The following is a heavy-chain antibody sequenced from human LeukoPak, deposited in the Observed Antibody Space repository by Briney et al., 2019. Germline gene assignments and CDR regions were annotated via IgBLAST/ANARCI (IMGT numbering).Heavy chain of an antibody. CDR3: ARGIGGSLRYFDWRPWAFDI. CDR2: ISSSSSYI. V-gene: IGHV3-21*01. CDR1: GFTFSSYS. Sequence: GGSLRLSCAASGFTFSSYSMNWVRQAPGKGLEWVSSISSSSSYIYYADSVKGRFTISRDNAKNSLYLQMNSLRAEDTAVYYCARGIGGSLRYFDWRPWAFDIWGQGTMVTVSS. J-gene: IGHJ3*02. D-gene: IGHD3-9*01.